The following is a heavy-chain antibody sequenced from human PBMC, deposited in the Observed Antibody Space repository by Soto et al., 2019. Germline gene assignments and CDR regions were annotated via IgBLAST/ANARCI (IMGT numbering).Heavy chain of an antibody. Sequence: ETLSLTCTVSGDSVSKYYWNWIRQPAGKGLEWIGRIHSTRSPNYNPSLKSRVTMSVDTSKNQFSLKLNLTSVTAADTAVYYCARSPAYGDYANLDTWGQGTLVTVSS. CDR3: ARSPAYGDYANLDT. CDR1: GDSVSKYY. CDR2: IHSTRSP. D-gene: IGHD4-17*01. J-gene: IGHJ5*02. V-gene: IGHV4-4*07.